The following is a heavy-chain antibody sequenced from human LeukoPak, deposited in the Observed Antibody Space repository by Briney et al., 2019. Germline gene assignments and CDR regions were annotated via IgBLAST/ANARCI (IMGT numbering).Heavy chain of an antibody. Sequence: ASVKVSCKASGYTFTGYYMHWVRQAPGQGLEWLGWINPNSGGTNYAQKFQGRVTMTRDTSISTAYMELSRLRSDDTAVYYCASQFYDSSGYYYVDYWGQGTLVTVSS. J-gene: IGHJ4*02. V-gene: IGHV1-2*02. CDR3: ASQFYDSSGYYYVDY. D-gene: IGHD3-22*01. CDR1: GYTFTGYY. CDR2: INPNSGGT.